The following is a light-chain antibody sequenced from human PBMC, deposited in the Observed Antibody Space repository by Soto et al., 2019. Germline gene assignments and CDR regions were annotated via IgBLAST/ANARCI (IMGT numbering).Light chain of an antibody. CDR3: LQKNRYPLT. CDR1: QGMRND. V-gene: IGKV1-17*01. Sequence: DIQMTQSPSSLSASVVDRVTITCRASQGMRNDLGCYQQKPGKAPKRLMYAASSLQSGVPSRFSGSGSGTEFPLTISSLQPEDCATYYCLQKNRYPLTFGGGTKVEIK. CDR2: AAS. J-gene: IGKJ4*01.